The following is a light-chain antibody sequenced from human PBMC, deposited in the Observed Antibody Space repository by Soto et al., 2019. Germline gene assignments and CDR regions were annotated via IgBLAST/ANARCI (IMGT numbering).Light chain of an antibody. CDR2: DAS. J-gene: IGKJ1*01. V-gene: IGKV1-5*01. CDR1: QTVNKW. Sequence: DIQMTQSPSTLSASVGDRVTITCRASQTVNKWVAWYQQKPGKAPKFLIYDASILESGVPSRFSGSGSGTAFTLSISSLQPDDFATYYCQRYNSNSRTFGQGTRV. CDR3: QRYNSNSRT.